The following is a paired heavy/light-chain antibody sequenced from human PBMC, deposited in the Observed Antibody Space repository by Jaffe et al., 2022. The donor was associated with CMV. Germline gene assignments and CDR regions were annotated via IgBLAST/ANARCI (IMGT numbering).Heavy chain of an antibody. CDR2: ISSSGSTI. V-gene: IGHV3-11*01. Sequence: QVQLVESGGGLVKPGGSLRLSCAASGFTFSDYYMSWIRQAPGKGLEWVSYISSSGSTIYYADSVKGRFTISRDNAKNSLYLQMNSLRAEDTAVYYCARTNGAYCGGDCYQPGEIDYWGQGTLVTVSS. CDR3: ARTNGAYCGGDCYQPGEIDY. D-gene: IGHD2-21*02. J-gene: IGHJ4*02. CDR1: GFTFSDYY.
Light chain of an antibody. CDR1: QSIGSS. J-gene: IGKJ5*01. V-gene: IGKV6-21*02. Sequence: EIVLTQSPDFQSVTPKEKVTITCRASQSIGSSLHWYQQKPDQSPKLLIKYASQSISGVPSRFSGSGSGTDFTLTINSLEAEDAATYYCHQSSSLPRITFGQGTRLEIK. CDR3: HQSSSLPRIT. CDR2: YAS.